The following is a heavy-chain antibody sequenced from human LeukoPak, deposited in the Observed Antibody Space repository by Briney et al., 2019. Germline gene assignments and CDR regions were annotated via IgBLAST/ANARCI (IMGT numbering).Heavy chain of an antibody. D-gene: IGHD5-24*01. CDR2: IYSGGST. V-gene: IGHV3-66*01. CDR3: AHSSDGAFDI. Sequence: GSLRLSYAASGFTVSSNYMSWVRPAPGKGLEWVSVIYSGGSTYYAYSVKGRFTISRDNSKNTLYLQMNSLRAEDTAVYYCAHSSDGAFDIWGQGTMVTVTS. J-gene: IGHJ3*02. CDR1: GFTVSSNY.